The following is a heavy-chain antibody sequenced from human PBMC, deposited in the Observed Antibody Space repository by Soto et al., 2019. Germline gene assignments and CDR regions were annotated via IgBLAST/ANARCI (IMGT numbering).Heavy chain of an antibody. D-gene: IGHD5-12*01. CDR3: AKRIMATIGHFDS. J-gene: IGHJ4*02. CDR1: GSTFSSYA. V-gene: IGHV3-23*01. Sequence: EVQLLESGGGLVQPGMSLRLSCAASGSTFSSYAMSWVRQAPGKGLEWVSAISGIGHSSYYADSVKGRFTISRDNSKNTLYLQMNSLRAEDTAVYYCAKRIMATIGHFDSWGQGTLVTVSS. CDR2: ISGIGHSS.